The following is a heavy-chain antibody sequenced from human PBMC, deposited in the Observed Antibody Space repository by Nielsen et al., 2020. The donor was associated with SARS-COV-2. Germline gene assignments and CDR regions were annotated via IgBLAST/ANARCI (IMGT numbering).Heavy chain of an antibody. CDR2: ISYDGSNK. CDR3: ARTEFYYYDSSGYNDAFDI. V-gene: IGHV3-30-3*01. Sequence: WLRQPPGKGLEWVAVISYDGSNKYYADSVKGRFTISRDNSKNTLYLQMNSLRAEDTAVYYCARTEFYYYDSSGYNDAFDIWGQGTMVTVSS. J-gene: IGHJ3*02. D-gene: IGHD3-22*01.